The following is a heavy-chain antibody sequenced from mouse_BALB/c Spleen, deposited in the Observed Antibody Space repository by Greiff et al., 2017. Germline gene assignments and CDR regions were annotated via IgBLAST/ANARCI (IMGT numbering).Heavy chain of an antibody. V-gene: IGHV5-4*02. CDR2: ISDGGSYT. J-gene: IGHJ4*01. Sequence: EVQLVESGGGLVKPGGSLKLSCAASGFTFSDYYMYWVRQTPEKRLEWVATISDGGSYTYYPDSVKGRFTISRDNAKNNLYLQMSSLKSEDTAMYYCARGDYYGSTPYYYAMDYWGQGTSVTVSS. CDR3: ARGDYYGSTPYYYAMDY. CDR1: GFTFSDYY. D-gene: IGHD1-1*01.